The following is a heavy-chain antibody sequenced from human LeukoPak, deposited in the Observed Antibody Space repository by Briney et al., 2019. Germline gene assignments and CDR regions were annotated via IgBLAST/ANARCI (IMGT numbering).Heavy chain of an antibody. Sequence: QPGGSLRLSCAASGFSFSSYGMHWVRQAPGKGLEYVSAISDSGGSTYYANSVKGRFTISRDNSKNTLYLQMGSLRTGDMALYYSARSAGRFGSGDSCYDYWGQGTLVTVSS. V-gene: IGHV3-64*01. D-gene: IGHD2-15*01. CDR3: ARSAGRFGSGDSCYDY. CDR1: GFSFSSYG. J-gene: IGHJ4*02. CDR2: ISDSGGST.